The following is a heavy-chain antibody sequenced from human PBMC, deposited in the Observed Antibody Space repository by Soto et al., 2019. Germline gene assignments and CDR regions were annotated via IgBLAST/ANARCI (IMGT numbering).Heavy chain of an antibody. CDR1: GFSLTTSGMC. CDR2: IDWDDDK. D-gene: IGHD5-18*01. Sequence: SGPTLVNPTQTLTLTCTFSGFSLTTSGMCVSWIRQPPGKALQWLALIDWDDDKYYSTSLKTRLTISKDTSKNQVVLTMPNMDPVDTATYFCARSDGYNSGSYYFDYWGQGTLVTVSS. V-gene: IGHV2-70*01. CDR3: ARSDGYNSGSYYFDY. J-gene: IGHJ4*02.